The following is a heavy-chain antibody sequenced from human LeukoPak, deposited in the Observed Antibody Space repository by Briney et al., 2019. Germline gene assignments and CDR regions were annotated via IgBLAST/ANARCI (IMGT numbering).Heavy chain of an antibody. J-gene: IGHJ6*03. CDR1: GFTFDNYV. D-gene: IGHD2-15*01. CDR3: AKAGGYCSGGSCFYYYYMDV. V-gene: IGHV3-23*01. Sequence: GGSLRLSCAASGFTFDNYVMAWFRQAPGKGLEWVSTISALFPNTYSADSVKGRFTISRDNSKSTLYLQMNGLRAEDTAVYYCAKAGGYCSGGSCFYYYYMDVWGKGTTVTVSS. CDR2: ISALFPNT.